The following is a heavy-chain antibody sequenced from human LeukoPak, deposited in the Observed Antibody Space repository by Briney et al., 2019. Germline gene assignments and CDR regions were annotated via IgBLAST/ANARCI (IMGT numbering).Heavy chain of an antibody. CDR3: ARETSSTSCCGSDY. V-gene: IGHV4-30-2*01. CDR1: GGSINSGDYY. D-gene: IGHD2-2*01. Sequence: SETLSFTCTVSGGSINSGDYYWNWIRQPPGKGLEWIGDIYHTGRTSYNPSLKSRVTISIDRSKNQISLKLSSVTAADTAVYYCARETSSTSCCGSDYWGQGTLVTVSS. CDR2: IYHTGRT. J-gene: IGHJ4*02.